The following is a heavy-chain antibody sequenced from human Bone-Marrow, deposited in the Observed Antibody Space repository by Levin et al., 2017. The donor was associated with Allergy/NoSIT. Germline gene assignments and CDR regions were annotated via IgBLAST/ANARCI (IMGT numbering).Heavy chain of an antibody. D-gene: IGHD6-19*01. Sequence: SETLSLTCTVSGGSISDYYWSWIRQPPGKGLEWIGYIYSSGNTNHNPSLKRRVTISVDTSRNQFSLRLRSVTAADTAVYYCAREEGIAVGHFDYWGQGTLVTVSS. CDR1: GGSISDYY. CDR2: IYSSGNT. V-gene: IGHV4-59*01. J-gene: IGHJ4*02. CDR3: AREEGIAVGHFDY.